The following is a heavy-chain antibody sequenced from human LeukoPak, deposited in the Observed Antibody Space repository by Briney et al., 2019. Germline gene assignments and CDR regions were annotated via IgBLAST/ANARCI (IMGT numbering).Heavy chain of an antibody. V-gene: IGHV1-18*01. Sequence: RASVKVSCKASGYTFTSYGIGWVRQAPGQGLEWMGWISAYNGNTNYAQKLQGRVTMTTDTSTSTAYMELRSLRSDDTAVYYCARDKGRTRGYYFDYWGQGTLVTVSS. D-gene: IGHD3-10*01. J-gene: IGHJ4*02. CDR3: ARDKGRTRGYYFDY. CDR2: ISAYNGNT. CDR1: GYTFTSYG.